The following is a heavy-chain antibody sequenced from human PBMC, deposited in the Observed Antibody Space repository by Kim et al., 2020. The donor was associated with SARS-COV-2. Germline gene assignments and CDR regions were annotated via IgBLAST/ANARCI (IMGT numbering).Heavy chain of an antibody. V-gene: IGHV4-59*08. Sequence: SETLSLTCTVSGGSISNYYWSWIRQPPGKGLEWIGFIYYTGYTYYNPSLESRVTISLDTSKNQFSLKLTSLTAEDTAEYYCARHRASRREVGFDIWGQGT. CDR3: ARHRASRREVGFDI. D-gene: IGHD6-6*01. CDR1: GGSISNYY. CDR2: IYYTGYT. J-gene: IGHJ3*02.